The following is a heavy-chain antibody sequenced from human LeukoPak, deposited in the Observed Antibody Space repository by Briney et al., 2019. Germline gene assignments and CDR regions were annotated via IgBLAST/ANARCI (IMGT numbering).Heavy chain of an antibody. CDR2: ISGSGGST. Sequence: GGSLRLSCAASGFTFSSYGMSWVRQAPGKGLEWVSAISGSGGSTYYADSVKGRFTISRDNSKNTLYLQMNSLRAEDTAVYYCAKTDYYDSSGYYYLSRSELNWFDPWGQGTLVTVSS. D-gene: IGHD3-22*01. J-gene: IGHJ5*02. V-gene: IGHV3-23*01. CDR1: GFTFSSYG. CDR3: AKTDYYDSSGYYYLSRSELNWFDP.